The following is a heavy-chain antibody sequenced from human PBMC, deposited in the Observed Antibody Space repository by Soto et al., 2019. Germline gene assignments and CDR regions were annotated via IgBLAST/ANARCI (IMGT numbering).Heavy chain of an antibody. V-gene: IGHV4-34*01. J-gene: IGHJ4*02. D-gene: IGHD1-26*01. CDR2: INHSGST. Sequence: SETLSLTCAVYGGSFSGYYWSWIRQPPGKGLEWIGEINHSGSTNYNPSLKSRVTISVDTSKNQFSLKLSSVTAADTAVYYCARGGGASGNFDYWGQGTLVTVSS. CDR3: ARGGGASGNFDY. CDR1: GGSFSGYY.